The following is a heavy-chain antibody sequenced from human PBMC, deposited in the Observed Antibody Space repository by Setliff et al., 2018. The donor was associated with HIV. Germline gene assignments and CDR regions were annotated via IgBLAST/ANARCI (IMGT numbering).Heavy chain of an antibody. CDR2: IKDDGRDK. D-gene: IGHD6-19*01. V-gene: IGHV3-7*01. J-gene: IGHJ4*02. CDR1: GFTFRSYW. Sequence: GGSLRLSCVASGFTFRSYWMSWVRQAPGKRPEWVANIKDDGRDKFYLDSVRGRFAISRDNFKNTVYLQVHSLRIEDTAVYYCARDLASPDYSSGCPGYWGQGTLVTVSS. CDR3: ARDLASPDYSSGCPGY.